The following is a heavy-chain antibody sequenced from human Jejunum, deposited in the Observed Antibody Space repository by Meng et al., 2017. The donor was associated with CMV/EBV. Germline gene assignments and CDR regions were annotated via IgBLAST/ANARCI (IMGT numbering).Heavy chain of an antibody. CDR3: AKKYTGSFDY. Sequence: LSCAASAAGVITSNMTWVRQAPGKGLEWVSAIYSGGRTYYADSVKGRFTISRDNSKNMMYLQMNSLRAEDTAVYYCAKKYTGSFDYWGQGTLVTVSS. D-gene: IGHD1-26*01. J-gene: IGHJ4*02. CDR1: AAGVITSN. V-gene: IGHV3-53*01. CDR2: IYSGGRT.